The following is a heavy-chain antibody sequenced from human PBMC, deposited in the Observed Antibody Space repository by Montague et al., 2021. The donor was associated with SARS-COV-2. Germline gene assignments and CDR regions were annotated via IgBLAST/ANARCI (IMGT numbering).Heavy chain of an antibody. CDR1: GGSFSTYS. J-gene: IGHJ6*03. CDR2: IHHGGST. V-gene: IGHV4-34*01. Sequence: SETLSLTCAVHGGSFSTYSWNWIRRPPGKGLEWIGEIHHGGSTNYNPSLKSRVTISADTSKNQFSLKLTSVAAADTAVYYCARLGDGVVPSPILGVGPYYSYYYMDVWGKGTTVTVS. D-gene: IGHD3-10*01. CDR3: ARLGDGVVPSPILGVGPYYSYYYMDV.